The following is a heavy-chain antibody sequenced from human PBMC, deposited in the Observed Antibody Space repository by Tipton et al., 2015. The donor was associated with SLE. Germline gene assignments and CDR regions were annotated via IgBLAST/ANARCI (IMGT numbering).Heavy chain of an antibody. D-gene: IGHD3-10*01. J-gene: IGHJ4*02. Sequence: RSLRLSCTASGFTFGDYAMSWVRQAPGKGLEWVGFIRSKAYGGTTEYAASVKGRFTISRDDSKSIAYLQMNSLKTEDTAVYYCTRDGGSYYYGSGSYSSSFFDYWGQGTLVTVSS. CDR1: GFTFGDYA. CDR2: IRSKAYGGTT. CDR3: TRDGGSYYYGSGSYSSSFFDY. V-gene: IGHV3-49*04.